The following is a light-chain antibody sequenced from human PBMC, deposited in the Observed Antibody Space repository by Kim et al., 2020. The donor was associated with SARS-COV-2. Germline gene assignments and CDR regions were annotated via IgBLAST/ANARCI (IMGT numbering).Light chain of an antibody. J-gene: IGLJ2*01. CDR1: KWGDKY. CDR2: QDS. Sequence: ASPEQTASITCSGDKWGDKYACWYQQKPGQSPVLVIYQDSKRPSGIPERFSGSNSGNTATLTISGTQAMDEADYYCQAWDSSTVVFGGGTQLTVL. CDR3: QAWDSSTVV. V-gene: IGLV3-1*01.